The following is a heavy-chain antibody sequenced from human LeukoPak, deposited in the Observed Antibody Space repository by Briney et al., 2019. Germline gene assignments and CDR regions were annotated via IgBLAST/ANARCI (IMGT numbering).Heavy chain of an antibody. CDR1: GGSFSGYY. Sequence: SETLSLTCAVYGGSFSGYYWSWIRQPPGKGLEWIGEINHSGSTNYNPSLKSRVTISVDTSKNQFSLKLSSVTAADTAVYYCARGSLAVNDFWSGYYSIIDYWGQGTLVTVSS. J-gene: IGHJ4*02. D-gene: IGHD3-3*01. V-gene: IGHV4-34*01. CDR3: ARGSLAVNDFWSGYYSIIDY. CDR2: INHSGST.